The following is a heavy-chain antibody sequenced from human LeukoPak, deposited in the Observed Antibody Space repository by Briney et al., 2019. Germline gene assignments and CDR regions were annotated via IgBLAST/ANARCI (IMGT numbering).Heavy chain of an antibody. D-gene: IGHD2-21*01. CDR2: ISYDGSHT. V-gene: IGHV3-30-3*01. CDR1: GFIFSHYA. Sequence: GRSLRLSCAASGFIFSHYAMHWVRQAPGKGLEWVAFISYDGSHTDYADSVKGRLTISRDNSKNTLYLQMDSLRAEDTAVYYCARDEEVVMVIAASEWGQGTLVTVSS. J-gene: IGHJ4*02. CDR3: ARDEEVVMVIAASE.